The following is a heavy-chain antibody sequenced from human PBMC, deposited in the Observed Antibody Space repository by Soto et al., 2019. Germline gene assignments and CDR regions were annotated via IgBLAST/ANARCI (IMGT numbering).Heavy chain of an antibody. CDR2: INHSGST. Sequence: SETLSLTCTVSGGSISSYYWSWIRQPPGKGLEWIGEINHSGSTNYNPSLKSRVTISVDTSKNQFSLKLSSVTAADTAVYYCARGGASITGTTTYFDYWGQGTLVTVSS. CDR3: ARGGASITGTTTYFDY. CDR1: GGSISSYY. V-gene: IGHV4-59*12. D-gene: IGHD1-20*01. J-gene: IGHJ4*02.